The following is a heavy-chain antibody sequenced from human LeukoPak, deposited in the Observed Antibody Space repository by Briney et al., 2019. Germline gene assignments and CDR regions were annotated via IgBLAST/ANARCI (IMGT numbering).Heavy chain of an antibody. Sequence: SETLSLTCTVSGGSISSGSYYWSWIRQPAGKGLEWIGRIYTSGSTNYNPSLKSRVTISVDTSKNQFSLRLSSVTAADTAVYYCARSYSGSYYPFFDYWGQGTLVTVSS. CDR2: IYTSGST. CDR3: ARSYSGSYYPFFDY. CDR1: GGSISSGSYY. V-gene: IGHV4-61*02. D-gene: IGHD1-26*01. J-gene: IGHJ4*02.